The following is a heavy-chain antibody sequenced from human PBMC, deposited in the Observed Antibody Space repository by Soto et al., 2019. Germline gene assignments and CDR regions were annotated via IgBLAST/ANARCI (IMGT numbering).Heavy chain of an antibody. CDR2: ISGSVGST. CDR3: ANDPVVVVPPARYYGSSCTPRGY. CDR1: GFTFSSYA. Sequence: PGGSLRLSCAASGFTFSSYAMSWVRQAPGKGLEWVSAISGSVGSTYYADSVKGRFTISRDNSKNTLYLQMNSLRAEDTAVYYCANDPVVVVPPARYYGSSCTPRGYWGQGTLVTVSS. J-gene: IGHJ4*02. V-gene: IGHV3-23*01. D-gene: IGHD2-2*01.